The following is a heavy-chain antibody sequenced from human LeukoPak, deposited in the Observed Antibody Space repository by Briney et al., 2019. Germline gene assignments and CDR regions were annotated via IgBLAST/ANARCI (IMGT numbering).Heavy chain of an antibody. CDR2: IYYSGST. D-gene: IGHD2-2*01. CDR1: GGSISSYY. Sequence: SETLSLTCTVSGGSISSYYWSWIRQPPGKGLEWIGYIYYSGSTNYNPSLKSRVTISVDTSKNQFSLKLSSVTAADTAVYYCARHSDLYCSSTSCLNWFDPWGQGTLVTVSS. V-gene: IGHV4-59*08. CDR3: ARHSDLYCSSTSCLNWFDP. J-gene: IGHJ5*02.